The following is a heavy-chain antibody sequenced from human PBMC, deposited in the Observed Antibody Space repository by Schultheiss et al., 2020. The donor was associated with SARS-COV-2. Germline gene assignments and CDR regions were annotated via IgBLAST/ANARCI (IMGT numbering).Heavy chain of an antibody. V-gene: IGHV3-11*01. J-gene: IGHJ6*03. D-gene: IGHD3-10*01. CDR3: AREGPSPDHGSGTAYYYYYYMDV. CDR2: ISSSGSTI. CDR1: GFTFSDYY. Sequence: GGSLRLSCAASGFTFSDYYMSWIRQAPGKGLEWVSYISSSGSTIYYADSVKGRFTISRDNAKNSLYLQMNSLRAEDTAVYYCAREGPSPDHGSGTAYYYYYYMDVWGKGTTVTVSS.